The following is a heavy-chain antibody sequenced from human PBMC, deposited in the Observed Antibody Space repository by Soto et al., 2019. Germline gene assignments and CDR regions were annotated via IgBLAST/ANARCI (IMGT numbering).Heavy chain of an antibody. D-gene: IGHD1-26*01. CDR3: AREVWERQDNAFDV. CDR1: GFTFSAYC. Sequence: EEQLVESGGGLVQPGGSLRLSCAASGFTFSAYCMHWVRQAPGKGLVWVSGINSDGSTTTYADSVKGRFTISRDKAKNTLYLQMNSLRAEDTAVYYCAREVWERQDNAFDVWGQGTMVTVSS. CDR2: INSDGSTT. J-gene: IGHJ3*01. V-gene: IGHV3-74*01.